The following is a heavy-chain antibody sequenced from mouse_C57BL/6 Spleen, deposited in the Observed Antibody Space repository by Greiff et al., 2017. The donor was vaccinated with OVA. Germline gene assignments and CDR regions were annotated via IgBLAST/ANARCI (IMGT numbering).Heavy chain of an antibody. J-gene: IGHJ1*03. Sequence: VQLQQSGPELVKPGDSVKISCKASGYSFTGYFMNWVMQSHGKSLEWIGRINPYNGDTFYNQKFKGKATLTVDKSSSTAHMELRSLTSEDSAVYYCARDYYYGSWYVDVWGTGTTVTVSS. CDR1: GYSFTGYF. CDR3: ARDYYYGSWYVDV. D-gene: IGHD1-1*01. V-gene: IGHV1-20*01. CDR2: INPYNGDT.